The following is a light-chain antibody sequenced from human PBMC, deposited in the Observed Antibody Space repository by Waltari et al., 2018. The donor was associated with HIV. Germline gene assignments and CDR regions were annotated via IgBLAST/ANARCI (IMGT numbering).Light chain of an antibody. CDR1: SGHSSYA. CDR2: LKSDGSH. Sequence: QVVLTQSPSASASLGASVKLTCTLSSGHSSYAIAWHQQQPEKGHRYWLKLKSDGSHTKGDGIPDRFSGSSSGAERYLTISSLQSEDEADYYCQTWDTGIRVFGFGTKVTVL. J-gene: IGLJ1*01. V-gene: IGLV4-69*01. CDR3: QTWDTGIRV.